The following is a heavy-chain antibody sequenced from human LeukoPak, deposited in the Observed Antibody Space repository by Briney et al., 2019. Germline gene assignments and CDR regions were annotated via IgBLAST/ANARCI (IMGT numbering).Heavy chain of an antibody. CDR3: ARGRTWIQLWFSFFDY. V-gene: IGHV4-39*07. CDR1: GGSISSSSYY. CDR2: IYYSGST. D-gene: IGHD5-18*01. J-gene: IGHJ4*02. Sequence: SETLSLTCTVSGGSISSSSYYWGWIRQPPGKGLEWIGSIYYSGSTYYNPSLKSRVTISVDTSKNQFSLKLSSVTAADTAVYYCARGRTWIQLWFSFFDYWGQGTLVTVSS.